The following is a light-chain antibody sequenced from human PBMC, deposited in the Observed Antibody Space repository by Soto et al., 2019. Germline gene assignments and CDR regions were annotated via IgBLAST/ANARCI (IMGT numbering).Light chain of an antibody. Sequence: EIVLTQSPATLSVSPGESATLSCRASRSVSSNLAWYQQKPGQSPRLLIYFASTRATGVPARFSGSGSGTEFTLPIISRQSEDFAVYYCQQFKDRPPLTFGGGTKVEIK. CDR1: RSVSSN. CDR2: FAS. V-gene: IGKV3-15*01. J-gene: IGKJ4*01. CDR3: QQFKDRPPLT.